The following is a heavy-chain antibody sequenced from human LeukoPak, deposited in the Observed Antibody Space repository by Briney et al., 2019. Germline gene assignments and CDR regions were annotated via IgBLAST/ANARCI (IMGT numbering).Heavy chain of an antibody. CDR3: ARGYCSGGSCYSVENWFDP. Sequence: GASVKVSCKAAGYTFTGYYMFWVRLAPGQGHEWMGRINPNSGGTNYAQKFQGRVTMTRDTSISTAYMELSRLRSDDTAVYYCARGYCSGGSCYSVENWFDPWGQGTLFTVSS. CDR1: GYTFTGYY. J-gene: IGHJ5*02. V-gene: IGHV1-2*06. D-gene: IGHD2-15*01. CDR2: INPNSGGT.